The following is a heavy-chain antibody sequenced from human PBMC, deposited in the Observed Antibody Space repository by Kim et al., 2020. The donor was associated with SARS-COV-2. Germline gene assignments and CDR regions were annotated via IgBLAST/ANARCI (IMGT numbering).Heavy chain of an antibody. J-gene: IGHJ6*02. CDR2: INAGNGNT. CDR3: ARELGRYYYYGMDV. CDR1: GYTFTSYA. Sequence: ASVKVSCKASGYTFTSYAMHWVRQAPGQRLEWMGWINAGNGNTKYSQKFQGRVTITRDTSPSTAYMELSSLRSEDTAVYYCARELGRYYYYGMDVWGQGTTVTVSS. V-gene: IGHV1-3*01. D-gene: IGHD3-3*01.